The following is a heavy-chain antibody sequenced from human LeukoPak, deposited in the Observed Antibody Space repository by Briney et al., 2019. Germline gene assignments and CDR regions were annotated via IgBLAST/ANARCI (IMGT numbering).Heavy chain of an antibody. CDR3: ARAPQGRFFWSGYYTMDQNYFDY. Sequence: ASVKVSCKASGGTFSSYAISWVRQAPGQGLEWMGGIIPIFGTANYAQKFQGRVTITADKSTSTAYMELSSLRSEDTAVYYCARAPQGRFFWSGYYTMDQNYFDYWGQGTLVTVSS. CDR1: GGTFSSYA. J-gene: IGHJ4*02. V-gene: IGHV1-69*06. D-gene: IGHD3-3*01. CDR2: IIPIFGTA.